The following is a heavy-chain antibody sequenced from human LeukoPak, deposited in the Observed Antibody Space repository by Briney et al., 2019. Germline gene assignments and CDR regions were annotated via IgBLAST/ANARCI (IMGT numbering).Heavy chain of an antibody. Sequence: GGSLRLSCAASGFTFSSYSMNWVRQAPGKGLEWVSSISSSSSYIYYAGSVKGRFTISRDNARNSLYLQMNSLRAEDTAVYYCARGSKYTSSWSRNKWFDPWGQGTLVTVSS. V-gene: IGHV3-21*01. D-gene: IGHD6-13*01. CDR3: ARGSKYTSSWSRNKWFDP. J-gene: IGHJ5*02. CDR2: ISSSSSYI. CDR1: GFTFSSYS.